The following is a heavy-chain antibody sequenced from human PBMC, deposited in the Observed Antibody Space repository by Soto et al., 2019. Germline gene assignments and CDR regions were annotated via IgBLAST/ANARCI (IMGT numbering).Heavy chain of an antibody. Sequence: QVQLVQSGAEVKKPGSSVKVSCKASGGTFSSYAISWVRQAPGQGLEWMGGIIPIFGTANYAQKCQGRVTSHPDKSTSTGYKELSSLRSEDTAVYYCAREKGGVGASDYLCQGTLGTVAS. V-gene: IGHV1-69*06. CDR2: IIPIFGTA. J-gene: IGHJ4*02. D-gene: IGHD1-26*01. CDR1: GGTFSSYA. CDR3: AREKGGVGASDY.